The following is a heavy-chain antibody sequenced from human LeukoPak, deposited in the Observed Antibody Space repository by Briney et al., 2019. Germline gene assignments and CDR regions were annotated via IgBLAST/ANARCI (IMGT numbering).Heavy chain of an antibody. CDR2: ISYDGSNK. D-gene: IGHD3-9*01. CDR1: GFTFSSYA. Sequence: PGGSLRLSCAASGFTFSSYAMHWVRQAPGKGLEWVAVISYDGSNKYYADSVKGRFTISRDDAKNSLYLQMSSLRAEDTAVYYCARDRPDWAIDYWGQGTLVTVSS. CDR3: ARDRPDWAIDY. J-gene: IGHJ4*02. V-gene: IGHV3-30-3*01.